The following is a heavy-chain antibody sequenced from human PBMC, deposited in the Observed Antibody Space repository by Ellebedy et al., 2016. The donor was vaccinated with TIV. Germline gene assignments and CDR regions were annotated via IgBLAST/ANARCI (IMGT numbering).Heavy chain of an antibody. V-gene: IGHV4-39*01. D-gene: IGHD3-10*01. CDR1: GGSISSSSNY. Sequence: SETLSLTCTVSGGSISSSSNYWGWIRQPPGKGLEWIGSIYYSGSTYYNPSLKSRATISVDTSKSQFSLKLTSVTAAETAVYYCARWFGELLYVRWFDPWGQGTLVTVSS. J-gene: IGHJ5*02. CDR2: IYYSGST. CDR3: ARWFGELLYVRWFDP.